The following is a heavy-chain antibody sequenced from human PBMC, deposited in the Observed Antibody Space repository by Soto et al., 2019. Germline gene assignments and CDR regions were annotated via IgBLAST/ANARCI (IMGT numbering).Heavy chain of an antibody. CDR3: ARGNLVAIAY. CDR2: IYYSGST. D-gene: IGHD2-8*02. V-gene: IGHV4-31*03. CDR1: GGSISSGGYY. J-gene: IGHJ4*02. Sequence: SETLSLTCTVSGGSISSGGYYWSWIRQHPGKGLEWIGYIYYSGSTYYNPSLKSRVTISVDTSKNQFSLKLSSVTAADTAVYYCARGNLVAIAYWGQGTLVPVSS.